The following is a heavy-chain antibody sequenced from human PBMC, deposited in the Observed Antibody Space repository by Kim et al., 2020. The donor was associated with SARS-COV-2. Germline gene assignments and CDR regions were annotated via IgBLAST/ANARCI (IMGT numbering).Heavy chain of an antibody. D-gene: IGHD1-26*01. CDR3: AKEPVGATTDLYYFDY. J-gene: IGHJ4*02. Sequence: SVKGRFTISRDNSKNTLYLQMNSLRAEDTAVYYFAKEPVGATTDLYYFDYWCQGTLVTVSS. V-gene: IGHV3-30*02.